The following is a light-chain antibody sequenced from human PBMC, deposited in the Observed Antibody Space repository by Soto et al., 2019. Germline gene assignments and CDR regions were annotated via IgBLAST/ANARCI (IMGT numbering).Light chain of an antibody. Sequence: DIQMTQSPSTLSASVGDRVTITCRASQSISSWLAWYQQKPGKAPKLLIYKASSLESGVPSRFSGSGSGTEFTLTIRSLQPDDFATYYCQLAYTFGQGTRLEIK. J-gene: IGKJ5*01. CDR3: QLAYT. CDR2: KAS. V-gene: IGKV1-5*03. CDR1: QSISSW.